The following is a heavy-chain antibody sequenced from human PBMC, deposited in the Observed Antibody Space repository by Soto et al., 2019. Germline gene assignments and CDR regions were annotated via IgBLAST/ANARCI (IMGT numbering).Heavy chain of an antibody. D-gene: IGHD1-26*01. CDR1: GYTFTGYY. CDR2: INPNSGGT. Sequence: ASVKVSCKASGYTFTGYYMHWVRQAPGQGLEWMGWINPNSGGTNYAQKFQGRVTMTRDTSISTAYMELSRLRSDDTAVYYCARDWETVAGFDSWGQGTLVTVSS. V-gene: IGHV1-2*02. J-gene: IGHJ5*01. CDR3: ARDWETVAGFDS.